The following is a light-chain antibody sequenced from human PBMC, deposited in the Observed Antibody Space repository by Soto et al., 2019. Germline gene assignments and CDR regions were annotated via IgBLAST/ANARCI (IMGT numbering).Light chain of an antibody. V-gene: IGKV1-5*01. CDR3: QQYNSIPWT. CDR2: DAP. Sequence: DIQMTQSPSTLSASVGDRVTITCRASQSISSWLAWYQQKPGKAPKLLIYDAPSLESGVPSRFSGSGSGTEFTLTISSLQPDDFATYYCQQYNSIPWTFGQGTKVEIK. CDR1: QSISSW. J-gene: IGKJ1*01.